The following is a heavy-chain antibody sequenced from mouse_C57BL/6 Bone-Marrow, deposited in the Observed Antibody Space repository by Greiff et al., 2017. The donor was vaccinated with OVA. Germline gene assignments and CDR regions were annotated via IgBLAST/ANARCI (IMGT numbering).Heavy chain of an antibody. CDR1: GFSLTSYG. D-gene: IGHD2-3*01. Sequence: VQLQQSGPGLVQPSQCLSITCTVSGFSLTSYGVHWVRQSPGKGLEWLGVIWSGGSSDYYAAFITRLSISKDNSKSTAFFNMNSLQAADTAIYCCASDGGGFDYWGQGTTLTVSS. J-gene: IGHJ2*01. V-gene: IGHV2-2*01. CDR2: IWSGGSS. CDR3: ASDGGGFDY.